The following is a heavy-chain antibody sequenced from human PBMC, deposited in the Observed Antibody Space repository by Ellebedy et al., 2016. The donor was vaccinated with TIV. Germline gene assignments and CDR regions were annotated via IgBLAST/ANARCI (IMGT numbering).Heavy chain of an antibody. Sequence: MPSETLSLTCTVSGGSISSYYWSWIRQPPGKGLEWIGYIYYSGSTNYNPSLKSRVTISVDTSKNQFSLKLSSVTAADTAVYYCARHGPTYYYDSSGYSPFDYWGQGTLVTVSS. D-gene: IGHD3-22*01. CDR3: ARHGPTYYYDSSGYSPFDY. CDR2: IYYSGST. V-gene: IGHV4-59*01. J-gene: IGHJ4*02. CDR1: GGSISSYY.